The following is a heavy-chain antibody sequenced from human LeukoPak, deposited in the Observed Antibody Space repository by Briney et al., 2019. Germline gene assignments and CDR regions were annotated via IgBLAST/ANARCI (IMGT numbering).Heavy chain of an antibody. D-gene: IGHD3-22*01. CDR1: GLTFSSYA. J-gene: IGHJ4*02. V-gene: IGHV3-64D*06. CDR2: ISSNGGST. CDR3: VKGGYYYDSSGYVDY. Sequence: PGGSQRLSCSVSGLTFSSYAMQWVRQAPGKGLEYVSAISSNGGSTYYADSVKGRFTISRDNSKNTLYLQMSSLRAEDTAVYYCVKGGYYYDSSGYVDYWGQGTLVTVSS.